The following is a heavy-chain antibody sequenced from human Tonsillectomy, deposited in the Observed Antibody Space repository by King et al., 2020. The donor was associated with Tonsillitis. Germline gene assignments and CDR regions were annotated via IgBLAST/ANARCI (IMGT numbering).Heavy chain of an antibody. V-gene: IGHV4-30-4*01. CDR2: INYSVST. CDR3: ARKAVGVMVRGVIEPDYYDGMDV. Sequence: VQLQESGPGLVKPSQTLSLTCTVSGGSISSADYYWSWIRQPPGKGLEWIGYINYSVSTYYNPSLKSRLSISVDTSKNQFPLWLSSVTAADTAVYYCARKAVGVMVRGVIEPDYYDGMDVWGQGTTVTVSS. J-gene: IGHJ6*02. CDR1: GGSISSADYY. D-gene: IGHD3-10*01.